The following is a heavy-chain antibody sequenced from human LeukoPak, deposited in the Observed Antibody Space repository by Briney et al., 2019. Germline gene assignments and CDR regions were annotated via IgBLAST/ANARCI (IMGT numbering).Heavy chain of an antibody. J-gene: IGHJ4*02. D-gene: IGHD6-13*01. CDR2: INPSGGST. V-gene: IGHV1-46*01. CDR3: ARDMRYSSSWYILDY. Sequence: ASVKVSCKASGYTFTSYYMHWVRQAPGQGLEWMGIINPSGGSTSYAQKFQGRVTMTRDTSISTAYMELSRLRSDDTAVYYCARDMRYSSSWYILDYWGQGTLVTVSS. CDR1: GYTFTSYY.